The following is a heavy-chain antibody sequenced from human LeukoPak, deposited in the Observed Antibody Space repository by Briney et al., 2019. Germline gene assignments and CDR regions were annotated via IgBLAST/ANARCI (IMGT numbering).Heavy chain of an antibody. V-gene: IGHV3-30*04. Sequence: GGSLRLSCAASGFTFSSYAVHWVRQAPGKGLEWVGVIRNDGSDQYYADSVKGRFTISRDNSKNTLYLQMNSLTVEDTAVYYCATWDYWGQGTLVTVSS. CDR2: IRNDGSDQ. J-gene: IGHJ4*02. CDR1: GFTFSSYA. CDR3: ATWDY.